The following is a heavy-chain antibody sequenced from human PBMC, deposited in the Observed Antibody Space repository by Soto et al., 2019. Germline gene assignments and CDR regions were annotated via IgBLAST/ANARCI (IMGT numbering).Heavy chain of an antibody. V-gene: IGHV4-39*01. CDR1: GGSISSSTYY. D-gene: IGHD3-22*01. Sequence: QLQLQESGPGLVKPSETLSLTCTVSGGSISSSTYYWGWIRQPPGQGLEWIGNIYYGGSPYYNPSLQSRVTVSVDTSKNQFSLKLSSVTAADAAVYYCAGQSGSGYYTVAYWGQGTLVTVSS. CDR2: IYYGGSP. J-gene: IGHJ4*02. CDR3: AGQSGSGYYTVAY.